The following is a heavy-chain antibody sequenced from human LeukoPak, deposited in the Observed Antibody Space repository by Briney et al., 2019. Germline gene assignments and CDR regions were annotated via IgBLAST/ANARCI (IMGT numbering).Heavy chain of an antibody. V-gene: IGHV3-23*01. Sequence: GGSLRLSCAASGFTFSNYVMSWVRQAPGKGLEWVSGITNTGGTTYHADSVKGRFTISRDNSKNTLYLQMNSLRAEDTAVCYCAREIGYGMDVWGQGTTVTVSS. CDR2: ITNTGGTT. CDR1: GFTFSNYV. D-gene: IGHD2-21*01. J-gene: IGHJ6*02. CDR3: AREIGYGMDV.